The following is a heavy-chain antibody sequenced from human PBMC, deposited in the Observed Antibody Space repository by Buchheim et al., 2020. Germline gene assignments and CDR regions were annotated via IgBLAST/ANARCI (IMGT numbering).Heavy chain of an antibody. CDR2: ISSSSSYI. CDR1: GFTFSSYS. J-gene: IGHJ6*02. Sequence: EVQLVESGGGLVKPGGSLRLSCAASGFTFSSYSMNWVRQAPGKGLEWVSSISSSSSYIYYADSVKGRFTISRDNAKNSLYLQMNSLRAEDTAVYYCARDRSTAMEYSYYYYYHGMDVWGQGTT. CDR3: ARDRSTAMEYSYYYYYHGMDV. D-gene: IGHD5-18*01. V-gene: IGHV3-21*01.